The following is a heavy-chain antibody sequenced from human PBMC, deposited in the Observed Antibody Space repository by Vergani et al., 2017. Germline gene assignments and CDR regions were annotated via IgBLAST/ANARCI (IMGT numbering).Heavy chain of an antibody. J-gene: IGHJ6*03. D-gene: IGHD3-3*01. V-gene: IGHV3-30*03. CDR1: GFTFSSYG. CDR3: ARYTYYDFWSGYSRRDYYYYMDV. CDR2: ISYDGSNK. Sequence: QVQLVESGGGVVQPGRSLRLSCAASGFTFSSYGMHWVRQAPGKGLEWVAVISYDGSNKYYADSVKGRFTISRDNSKNTLYLQMNSLRAEDTAVYYCARYTYYDFWSGYSRRDYYYYMDVWGKGTTVTVSS.